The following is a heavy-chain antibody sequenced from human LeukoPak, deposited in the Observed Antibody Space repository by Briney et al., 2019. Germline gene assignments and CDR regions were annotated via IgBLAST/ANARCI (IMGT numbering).Heavy chain of an antibody. D-gene: IGHD3-22*01. Sequence: KPSETLSLTCAVSGGSISSGGYSWSWIRQPPGKGLEWIGYIYHSGSTYYNPSLKSRVTISVDRSKNQFSLKLSSVTAADTAVYYCARVRSDYYDSSGYSMVFDYWGQGTLVTASS. V-gene: IGHV4-30-2*01. J-gene: IGHJ4*02. CDR3: ARVRSDYYDSSGYSMVFDY. CDR1: GGSISSGGYS. CDR2: IYHSGST.